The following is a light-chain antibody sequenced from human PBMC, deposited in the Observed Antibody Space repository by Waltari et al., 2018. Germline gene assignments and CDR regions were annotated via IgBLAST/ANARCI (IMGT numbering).Light chain of an antibody. J-gene: IGKJ2*01. V-gene: IGKV3-15*01. CDR1: QSVSTN. Sequence: EIVMTQSPATLSVPPGERATLSCRASQSVSTNLAWYQQKPGQAPRLLTYGASTRATGIPATFSGSGSGTEFTLTISSLQSEDFAVYYCQQYNNWPYTFGQGTRLEIK. CDR3: QQYNNWPYT. CDR2: GAS.